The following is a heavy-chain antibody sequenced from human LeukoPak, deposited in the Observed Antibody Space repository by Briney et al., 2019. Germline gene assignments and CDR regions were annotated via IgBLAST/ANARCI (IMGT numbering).Heavy chain of an antibody. V-gene: IGHV4-59*01. CDR3: ARDSGFGQLDLAY. Sequence: SETLSLTCTVSGGSISSYYWSWIRQPPGKGLEWIGYIYYSGSTNYDPSLKSRVTISVDTSKNQFSLKLSSVTAADTAVYYCARDSGFGQLDLAYWGQGTLVTVSS. D-gene: IGHD6-6*01. J-gene: IGHJ4*02. CDR1: GGSISSYY. CDR2: IYYSGST.